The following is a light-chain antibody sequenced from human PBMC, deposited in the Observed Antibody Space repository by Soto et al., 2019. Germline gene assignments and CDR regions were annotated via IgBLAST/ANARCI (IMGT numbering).Light chain of an antibody. V-gene: IGKV4-1*01. CDR1: QSVLYSSNNKNY. Sequence: DIVMTQSPDSLAVSLGERATINCKSSQSVLYSSNNKNYLAWYQQKPGQPPKLLIYWASTRESGAPDRFSGSGSGTDLTLPISSLQAEVGAVYYCQQYSSTPWTFGQGTKVEIK. CDR3: QQYSSTPWT. CDR2: WAS. J-gene: IGKJ1*01.